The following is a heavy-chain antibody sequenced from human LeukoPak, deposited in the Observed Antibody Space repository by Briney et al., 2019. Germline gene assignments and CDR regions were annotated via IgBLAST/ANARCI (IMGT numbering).Heavy chain of an antibody. V-gene: IGHV4-39*01. Sequence: SETLSLTRTVSGGSISSSSYYWGWIRQPPGKGLEWIGSIYYSGSTYYNPSLKSRVTISVDTPKNQFSLKLSSVTAADTAVYYCARFNGSGSYYRDNWFDPWGQGTLVTVSS. CDR2: IYYSGST. D-gene: IGHD3-10*01. CDR1: GGSISSSSYY. J-gene: IGHJ5*02. CDR3: ARFNGSGSYYRDNWFDP.